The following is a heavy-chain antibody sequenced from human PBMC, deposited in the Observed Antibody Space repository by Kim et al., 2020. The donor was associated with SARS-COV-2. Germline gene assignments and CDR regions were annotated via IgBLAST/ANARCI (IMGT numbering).Heavy chain of an antibody. Sequence: ASVKVSCKASFYTFTIYAMNWVLQAPGQGREWMGWINTNTGNPTYAQGFTGRFVFSLDTSVSTTYLQISSLKAEDTAVYYCARLSVAVAGISPYFDYWGQGTLVTVSS. CDR3: ARLSVAVAGISPYFDY. CDR2: INTNTGNP. D-gene: IGHD6-19*01. CDR1: FYTFTIYA. V-gene: IGHV7-4-1*02. J-gene: IGHJ4*02.